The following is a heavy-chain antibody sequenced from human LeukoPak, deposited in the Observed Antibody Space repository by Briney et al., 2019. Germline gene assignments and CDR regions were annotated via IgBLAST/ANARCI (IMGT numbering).Heavy chain of an antibody. J-gene: IGHJ4*02. D-gene: IGHD2-15*01. CDR1: GGSISSSSYS. V-gene: IGHV4-39*01. Sequence: PSETLSLTCTVSGGSISSSSYSWGWIRQPPGKGLEWIGSIYYSGSTYYNPSLKSRVTISVDTPKNQFSLKLSSVTAADTAVYYCAGGVVVVVAATPFDYWGQGTLVTVSS. CDR2: IYYSGST. CDR3: AGGVVVVVAATPFDY.